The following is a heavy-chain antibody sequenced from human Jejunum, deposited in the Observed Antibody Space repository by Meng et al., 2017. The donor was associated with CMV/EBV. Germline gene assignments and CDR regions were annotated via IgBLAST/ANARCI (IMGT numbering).Heavy chain of an antibody. J-gene: IGHJ4*02. V-gene: IGHV1-69*10. Sequence: GAFDNYVINWVRQAPGQRLEWMGGIIVILTLTNHAPKFQDRVTITADRSTKTAYLDLSSLRSEDTAMYYYVCNLFRGLFSPGPFDYWGQGMLVTVSS. D-gene: IGHD3-10*01. CDR2: IIVILTLT. CDR3: VCNLFRGLFSPGPFDY. CDR1: GAFDNYV.